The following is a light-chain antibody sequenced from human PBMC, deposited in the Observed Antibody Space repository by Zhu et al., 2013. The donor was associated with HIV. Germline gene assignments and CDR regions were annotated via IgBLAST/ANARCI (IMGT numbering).Light chain of an antibody. J-gene: IGKJ1*01. Sequence: DIQMTQSPSSLSASVGDRVTITCRANQGISNYLAWYQQKPGTVPNLLIYAASTLQSGVPSRFSGSGSGTDFTLTISSLQPEDVATYYCQKYNSGPPTFGQGAKVEIK. CDR1: QGISNY. V-gene: IGKV1-27*01. CDR3: QKYNSGPPT. CDR2: AAS.